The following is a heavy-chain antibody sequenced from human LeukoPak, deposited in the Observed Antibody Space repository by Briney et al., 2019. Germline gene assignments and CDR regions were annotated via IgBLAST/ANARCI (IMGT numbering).Heavy chain of an antibody. CDR1: GYSISSGYY. J-gene: IGHJ5*02. Sequence: SETLSLTCTVSGYSISSGYYWGRIRQPPGKGLEWIGSIYHSGSTNYNPSLKSRVTISVDKSKNQFSLKLSSVTAADTAVYYCARDQWMAPYYYGSGSYYNGIPLDPWGQGTLVTVSS. CDR2: IYHSGST. V-gene: IGHV4-38-2*02. CDR3: ARDQWMAPYYYGSGSYYNGIPLDP. D-gene: IGHD3-10*01.